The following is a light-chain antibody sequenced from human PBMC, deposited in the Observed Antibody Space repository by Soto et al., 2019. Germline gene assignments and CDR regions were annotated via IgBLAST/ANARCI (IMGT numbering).Light chain of an antibody. J-gene: IGLJ2*01. Sequence: QSVLTQPASVSGSPGQSITISCTGTSSDVGGYNYVSWYQQHPGKAPKLMIYDVSNRPSGVSNRFSGSKSGNTASLTISGLQDEDDADYYCCSYRSSSAAFGGGTKLTVL. CDR3: CSYRSSSAA. CDR2: DVS. CDR1: SSDVGGYNY. V-gene: IGLV2-14*01.